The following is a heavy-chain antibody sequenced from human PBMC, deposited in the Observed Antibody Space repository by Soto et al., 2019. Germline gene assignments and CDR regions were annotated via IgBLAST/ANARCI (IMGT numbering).Heavy chain of an antibody. Sequence: SGPTLFNPRHTLTLTFTFWVVSRSTSLVCVVWIRHPPGKALEWLALIYWDDDKRYSPSLKSRLTITKDTSKNQVVLTMTNMDPADKATYYCEHIRKCMVRGHDYWGQGTMVTVSS. V-gene: IGHV2-5*02. CDR1: VVSRSTSLVC. J-gene: IGHJ4*02. D-gene: IGHD3-10*01. CDR3: EHIRKCMVRGHDY. CDR2: IYWDDDK.